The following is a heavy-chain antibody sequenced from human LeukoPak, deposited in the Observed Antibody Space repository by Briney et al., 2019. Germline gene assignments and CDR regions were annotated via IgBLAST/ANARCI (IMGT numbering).Heavy chain of an antibody. CDR2: IKSKTDGGTT. Sequence: GGSLRLSCAASGFTFSNAWMSWVRQAPGKGLEWVGHIKSKTDGGTTDYAAPVKGRFTISRDDSQTTLYLQMNSLKSEDTALYYCTTGGHYFGSWGQGTLVTVSS. V-gene: IGHV3-15*01. J-gene: IGHJ4*02. D-gene: IGHD3-16*01. CDR1: GFTFSNAW. CDR3: TTGGHYFGS.